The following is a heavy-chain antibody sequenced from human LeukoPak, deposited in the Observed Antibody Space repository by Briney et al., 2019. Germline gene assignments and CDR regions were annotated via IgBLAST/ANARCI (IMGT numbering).Heavy chain of an antibody. CDR2: INHSGST. V-gene: IGHV4-39*07. Sequence: SETLSLTCTVSGGSISSSSYYWGWIRQPPGKGLEWIGEINHSGSTNYNPSLKSRVTISVDTSKNQFSLKLSSVTAADTAVYYCAIVPAAGHFDYWGQGTLVTVSS. CDR3: AIVPAAGHFDY. D-gene: IGHD6-13*01. CDR1: GGSISSSSYY. J-gene: IGHJ4*02.